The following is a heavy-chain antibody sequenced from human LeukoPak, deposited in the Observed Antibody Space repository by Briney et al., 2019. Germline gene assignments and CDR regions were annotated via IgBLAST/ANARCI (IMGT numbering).Heavy chain of an antibody. D-gene: IGHD2-15*01. CDR3: ARSVAAGQNYYYGMDV. V-gene: IGHV4-59*08. J-gene: IGHJ6*02. Sequence: SETLSLTCTVSGGSISSYYWSWIRQPPGKGLEWIGYIYYSGSTNYNPSLKSRVTISVDTSKNQFSLKLSSVTAADTAVYYCARSVAAGQNYYYGMDVWGQGTTVTVSS. CDR2: IYYSGST. CDR1: GGSISSYY.